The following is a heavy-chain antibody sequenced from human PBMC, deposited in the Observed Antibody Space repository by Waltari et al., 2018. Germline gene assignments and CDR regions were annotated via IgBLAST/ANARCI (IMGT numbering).Heavy chain of an antibody. CDR3: ARILGISVTTFQFDY. Sequence: EVQLVESGGGLVQPGGSLRLSCAASGFTFSSYEMNWVRQAPGKGLEWVSYISSSGSTLYYAYSVKGRFTISRDNPKNSLYLQMNILRAEDTAVYYCARILGISVTTFQFDYWCQGTLVTVSS. D-gene: IGHD3-16*01. CDR2: ISSSGSTL. CDR1: GFTFSSYE. J-gene: IGHJ4*02. V-gene: IGHV3-48*03.